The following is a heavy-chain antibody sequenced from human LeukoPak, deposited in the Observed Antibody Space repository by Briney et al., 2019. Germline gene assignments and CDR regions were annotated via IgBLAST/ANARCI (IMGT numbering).Heavy chain of an antibody. Sequence: GGSLRLSCAASGFTFSSYWMSWVRQAPGKGLEWVANIKQGGSEKYYVDSVKGRFTISRDNAKNSLYLQMNSLRAEDTAVYYCARDVYDILTGPRFDPWGQGTLVTVSS. D-gene: IGHD3-9*01. CDR2: IKQGGSEK. V-gene: IGHV3-7*04. J-gene: IGHJ5*02. CDR1: GFTFSSYW. CDR3: ARDVYDILTGPRFDP.